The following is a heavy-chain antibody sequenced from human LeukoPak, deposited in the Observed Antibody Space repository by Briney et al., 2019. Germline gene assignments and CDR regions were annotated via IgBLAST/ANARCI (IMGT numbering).Heavy chain of an antibody. CDR1: GYTFTSYG. V-gene: IGHV1-18*01. D-gene: IGHD6-13*01. CDR2: ISAYNGNT. CDR3: ARDPGIAAAGDYFDY. J-gene: IGHJ4*02. Sequence: ASVKVSCKASGYTFTSYGISWVRQAPGQGLEWMGWISAYNGNTNYAQKLQGRVTMTTDTSTSTAYMELRSLRSDDTAVYYCARDPGIAAAGDYFDYWGQGTLVTVSS.